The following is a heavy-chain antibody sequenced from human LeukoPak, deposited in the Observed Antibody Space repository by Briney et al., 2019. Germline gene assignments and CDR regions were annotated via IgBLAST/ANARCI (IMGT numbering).Heavy chain of an antibody. V-gene: IGHV3-30*04. D-gene: IGHD6-13*01. CDR3: ARAVDSSSYGIDY. Sequence: GGSLRLSCAASGFTFSSYAMHWVRQAPGKGLEWVAVISYDGSNKYYADSVKGRFTISRDNSMNTLYLQMNSLRAEDTAVYYCARAVDSSSYGIDYWGQGTLVTVSS. CDR2: ISYDGSNK. CDR1: GFTFSSYA. J-gene: IGHJ4*02.